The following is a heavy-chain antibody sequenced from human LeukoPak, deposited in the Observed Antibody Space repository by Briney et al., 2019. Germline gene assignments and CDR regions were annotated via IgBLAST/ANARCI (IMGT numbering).Heavy chain of an antibody. V-gene: IGHV5-51*01. CDR1: GYSFTNYW. CDR2: INPGDSNF. J-gene: IGHJ4*02. D-gene: IGHD1-1*01. CDR3: ARPRRAERDEDF. Sequence: GESLKISCKASGYSFTNYWIGWVRQMPEKGVEWIGMINPGDSNFAYSPSFQGQVTISADRSISTAYLQWSSLKASDTAMYYCARPRRAERDEDFWGQGTLVTVSS.